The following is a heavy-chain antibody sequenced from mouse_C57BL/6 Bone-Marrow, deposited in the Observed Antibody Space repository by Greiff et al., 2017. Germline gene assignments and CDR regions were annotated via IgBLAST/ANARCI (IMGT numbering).Heavy chain of an antibody. J-gene: IGHJ1*03. CDR3: ARSYSYGSSYVWYFDV. CDR2: IDPSDSYT. CDR1: GYTFTSYW. D-gene: IGHD1-1*01. V-gene: IGHV1-69*01. Sequence: QVQLKQPGAELVMPGASVKLSCKASGYTFTSYWMHWVKQRPGQGLEWIGEIDPSDSYTNYNQKFKGKSTLTVDKSSSTAYMQLSSLTSEDSAVYYSARSYSYGSSYVWYFDVWGTGTTVTVSS.